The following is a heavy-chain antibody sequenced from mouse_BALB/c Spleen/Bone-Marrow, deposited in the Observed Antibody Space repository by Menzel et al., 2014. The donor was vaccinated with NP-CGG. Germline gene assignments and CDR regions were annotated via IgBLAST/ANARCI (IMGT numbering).Heavy chain of an antibody. V-gene: IGHV3-6*02. CDR3: AMGHYAMDY. CDR2: ITYDGSS. J-gene: IGHJ4*01. Sequence: EVQLQQSGPGLVKPSQSLSLTCSVTGYSITNGYYWNWIRQFPGNKLEWMAYITYDGSSDYNPSLKNRISIIRDTSKNQFFLKLNSVTTEDTSTYYCAMGHYAMDYWGQGTSVTVSS. CDR1: GYSITNGYY.